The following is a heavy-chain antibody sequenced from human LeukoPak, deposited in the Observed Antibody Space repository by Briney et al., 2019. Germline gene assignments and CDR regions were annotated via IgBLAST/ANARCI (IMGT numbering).Heavy chain of an antibody. CDR1: GGSTTSSLYH. CDR2: VSHSGNT. V-gene: IGHV4-39*01. J-gene: IGHJ6*03. Sequence: SETLSLTCNVSGGSTTSSLYHWGWLRQPRGKGLEWIGNVSHSGNTYYNPSLQSRVAISVDTSKNQFSLRLTSVTAADTAMYYCARQIVGTSWNYYYSYIDVWGKGTSVSVSS. CDR3: ARQIVGTSWNYYYSYIDV. D-gene: IGHD1-1*01.